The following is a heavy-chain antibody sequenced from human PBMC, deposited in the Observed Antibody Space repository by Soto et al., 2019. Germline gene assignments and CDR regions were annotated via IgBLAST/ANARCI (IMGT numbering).Heavy chain of an antibody. J-gene: IGHJ4*02. D-gene: IGHD2-2*01. CDR3: ARAGDDCSAAKCYVTDY. CDR1: GYTFTSYA. CDR2: INTGKGNT. Sequence: ASVKVSCKASGYTFTSYAMHWVRQAPGHRLEWMGWINTGKGNTKYSQKFQGRVTITSDTSASKAYMELSSLRSEDTAMYYCARAGDDCSAAKCYVTDYWGQGTLVTVSS. V-gene: IGHV1-3*04.